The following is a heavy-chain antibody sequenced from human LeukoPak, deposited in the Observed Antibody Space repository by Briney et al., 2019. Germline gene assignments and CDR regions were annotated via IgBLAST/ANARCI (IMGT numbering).Heavy chain of an antibody. CDR1: GGTFSSYA. Sequence: EASVKVPCKASGGTFSSYAISWVRQAPGQGLEWMGGIIPIFGTANYAQKFQGRVTITADESTSTAYMELSSLRSEDTAVYYCARAGTVEMTPLDYWGQGTLVTVSS. J-gene: IGHJ4*02. CDR2: IIPIFGTA. V-gene: IGHV1-69*13. CDR3: ARAGTVEMTPLDY. D-gene: IGHD5-24*01.